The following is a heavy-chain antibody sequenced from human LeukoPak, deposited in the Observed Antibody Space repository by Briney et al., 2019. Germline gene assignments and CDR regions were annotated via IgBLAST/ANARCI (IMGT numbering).Heavy chain of an antibody. J-gene: IGHJ4*02. CDR2: IHYSGST. CDR3: ARRLARRGYGDYCDY. Sequence: SETLSLTCTVSGGSISSSSYYWGWIRQPPGKGLEWIGSIHYSGSTFYKPSLKSRVTISVDTSKNQFSLRLSSVTAADTAVYYCARRLARRGYGDYCDYWGQGTLVTVSS. V-gene: IGHV4-39*01. D-gene: IGHD4-17*01. CDR1: GGSISSSSYY.